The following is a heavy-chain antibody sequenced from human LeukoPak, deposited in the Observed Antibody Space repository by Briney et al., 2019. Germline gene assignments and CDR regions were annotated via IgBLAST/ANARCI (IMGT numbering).Heavy chain of an antibody. D-gene: IGHD2-2*01. CDR3: ARAGVGCSSTSCPALYYMDV. J-gene: IGHJ6*03. V-gene: IGHV1-2*02. CDR1: GYTFTGYY. Sequence: ASVKVSCKASGYTFTGYYMHWVRPAPGQGLEWMGWINPNSGGTNYAQKFQGRVTMTRDTSISTAYMELSRLRSDDTAVYYCARAGVGCSSTSCPALYYMDVWGKGTTVTVSS. CDR2: INPNSGGT.